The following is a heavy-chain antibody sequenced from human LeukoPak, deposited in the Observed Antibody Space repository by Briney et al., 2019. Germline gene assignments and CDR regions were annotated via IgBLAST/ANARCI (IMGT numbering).Heavy chain of an antibody. Sequence: GGSLRLSCAASGFTFSSYRMNWVRQAPGKGLEWVAVISYDGSNKYYADSVKGRFTISRDNSKNTLYLQMNSLRAEDTAVYYCARDHPPYDSSGQDAFDIWGQGTMVTVSS. CDR2: ISYDGSNK. CDR3: ARDHPPYDSSGQDAFDI. J-gene: IGHJ3*02. V-gene: IGHV3-30*03. CDR1: GFTFSSYR. D-gene: IGHD3-22*01.